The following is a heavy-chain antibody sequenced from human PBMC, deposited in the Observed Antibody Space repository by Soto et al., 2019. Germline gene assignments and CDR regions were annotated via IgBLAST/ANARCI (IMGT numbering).Heavy chain of an antibody. Sequence: PSETLSLTCTVSGASISGFYWSWIRKSAGKGLEWIGRIYATGTTDYNPSLKSRVMMSVDTSKKQFSLKLRSVTAADTAVYYCVRDGTKALRDWFDPWGQGISVTVSS. CDR3: VRDGTKALRDWFDP. CDR1: GASISGFY. CDR2: IYATGTT. D-gene: IGHD1-1*01. V-gene: IGHV4-4*07. J-gene: IGHJ5*02.